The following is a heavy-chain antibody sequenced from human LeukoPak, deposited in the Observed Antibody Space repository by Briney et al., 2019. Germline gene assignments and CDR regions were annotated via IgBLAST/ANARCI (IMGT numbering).Heavy chain of an antibody. Sequence: SETLSLTCTVSGGSISSSSYYWGWIRQPPGKGLEWIGSIYYSGSTYYNPSLKSRVTISVDTSKNQFSLKLSSVTAADTAVYYCARESQDYYDSSGYHDYWGQGTLVTVSS. CDR2: IYYSGST. D-gene: IGHD3-22*01. V-gene: IGHV4-39*07. CDR1: GGSISSSSYY. J-gene: IGHJ4*02. CDR3: ARESQDYYDSSGYHDY.